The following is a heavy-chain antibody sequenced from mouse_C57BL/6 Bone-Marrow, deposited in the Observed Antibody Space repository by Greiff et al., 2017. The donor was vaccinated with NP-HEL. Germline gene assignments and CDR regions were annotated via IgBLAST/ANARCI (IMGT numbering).Heavy chain of an antibody. V-gene: IGHV10-1*01. CDR1: GFSFNTYA. J-gene: IGHJ2*01. CDR2: IRSKSNNYAT. Sequence: EVQLVESGGGLVQPKGSLKLSCAASGFSFNTYAMNWVRQAPGKGLEWVARIRSKSNNYATYYADSVKDRFTISRDDSESMLYLQMNNLKTEDTAMYYCVRQGIYMYYFDYWGQGTTLTVSS. CDR3: VRQGIYMYYFDY. D-gene: IGHD2-1*01.